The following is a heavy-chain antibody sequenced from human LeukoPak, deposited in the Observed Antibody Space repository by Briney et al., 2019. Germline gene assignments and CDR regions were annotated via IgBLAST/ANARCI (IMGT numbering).Heavy chain of an antibody. Sequence: TSETLSLTCAVSGGSISSTSYYWGWIRQPPGKGLEWIGSVYYTGSTYYNPSLKSRVTLSVDTSKNQFSLKLSSVTAADTAVYYCARQRDCGLGWSLGTYNWFDPWGPGTLVTVSS. CDR1: GGSISSTSYY. D-gene: IGHD1-1*01. CDR2: VYYTGST. J-gene: IGHJ5*02. CDR3: ARQRDCGLGWSLGTYNWFDP. V-gene: IGHV4-39*01.